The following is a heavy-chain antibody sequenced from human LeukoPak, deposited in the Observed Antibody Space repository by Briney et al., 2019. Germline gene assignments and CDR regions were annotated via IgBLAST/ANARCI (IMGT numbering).Heavy chain of an antibody. Sequence: GGSLRLSCAASGFTFSSYGMHWVRQAPGKGLEWVAVISYDGSIKYYADSVKGRFTISRDNSKNTLYLQMNSLRAEDTAVYYCAKVKTGTTRYYYYYGMDVWGQGTTVTVSS. V-gene: IGHV3-30*18. CDR1: GFTFSSYG. J-gene: IGHJ6*02. D-gene: IGHD1-7*01. CDR2: ISYDGSIK. CDR3: AKVKTGTTRYYYYYGMDV.